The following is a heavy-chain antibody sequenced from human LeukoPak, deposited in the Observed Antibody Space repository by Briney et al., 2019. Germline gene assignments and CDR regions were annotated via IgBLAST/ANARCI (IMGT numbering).Heavy chain of an antibody. J-gene: IGHJ4*02. CDR1: GGTFSSYA. D-gene: IGHD6-19*01. CDR3: ARMSIAVAGTGIFDY. V-gene: IGHV1-69*05. CDR2: IIPIFGTA. Sequence: ASVKVSCKXSGGTFSSYAISWVRQAPGQGLEWMGRIIPIFGTANYAQKFQGRVTITTDESTSTAYMELSSLRSEDTAVYYCARMSIAVAGTGIFDYWGQGTLVTVSS.